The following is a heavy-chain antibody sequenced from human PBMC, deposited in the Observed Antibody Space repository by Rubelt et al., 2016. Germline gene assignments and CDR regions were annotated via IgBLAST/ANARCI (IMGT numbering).Heavy chain of an antibody. V-gene: IGHV1-18*01. CDR1: GYTFTSYG. Sequence: QVQLLQPGAEVKKPASSVKVSCQASGYTFTSYGISWVRQAPGQGLEWMGWISAYNSNTNYAQKLQGRVTMTTDTATSTAYMELRSLRSDDTAVYYCARDRIRIAARQGWYFDLWGRGTLVTVSS. J-gene: IGHJ2*01. CDR3: ARDRIRIAARQGWYFDL. D-gene: IGHD6-6*01. CDR2: ISAYNSNT.